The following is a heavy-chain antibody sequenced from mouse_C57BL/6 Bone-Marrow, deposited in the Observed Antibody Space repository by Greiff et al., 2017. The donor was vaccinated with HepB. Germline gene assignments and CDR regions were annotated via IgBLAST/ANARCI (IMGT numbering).Heavy chain of an antibody. J-gene: IGHJ2*01. V-gene: IGHV1-64*01. D-gene: IGHD1-1*01. CDR1: GYTFTSYW. CDR2: IHPNSGST. Sequence: VQLQQSGAELVKPGASVKLSCKASGYTFTSYWMHWVKQRPGQGLEWIGMIHPNSGSTNYNEKFKSKATLTVDKSSSTAYMQLSSLTSEDSAVYYCARWGTVVDYFDYWGQGTTLTVSS. CDR3: ARWGTVVDYFDY.